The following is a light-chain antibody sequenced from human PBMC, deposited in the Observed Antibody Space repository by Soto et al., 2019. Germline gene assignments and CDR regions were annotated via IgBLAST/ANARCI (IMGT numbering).Light chain of an antibody. CDR1: QSVTSNY. V-gene: IGKV3-20*01. Sequence: ESVLTQSPGTLSLSPGERATLSCRASQSVTSNYLAWYQQKPGQAPRLLIYGASSRATGIPDRFSGSGSGTDLTLTISRLEPEDFAVYYCQQYGSSSWTFGQGTKVEVK. CDR2: GAS. J-gene: IGKJ1*01. CDR3: QQYGSSSWT.